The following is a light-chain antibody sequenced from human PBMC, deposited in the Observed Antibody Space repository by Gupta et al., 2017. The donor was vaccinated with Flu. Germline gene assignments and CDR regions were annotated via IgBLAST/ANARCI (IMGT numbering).Light chain of an antibody. CDR3: HKYYGPWT. Sequence: DYQMTQCHSTLSASVGDRVTITCRASRTIMTWLAWFQPKPGEAPKLLIYKTSTLGTGVPSSFSGCGSGIDLTLTISSLQPDDFATYYCHKYYGPWTFGQGTKVEIK. J-gene: IGKJ1*01. CDR1: RTIMTW. V-gene: IGKV1-5*03. CDR2: KTS.